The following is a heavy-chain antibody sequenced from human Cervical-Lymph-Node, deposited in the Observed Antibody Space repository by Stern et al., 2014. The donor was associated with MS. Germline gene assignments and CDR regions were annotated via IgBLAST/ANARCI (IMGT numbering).Heavy chain of an antibody. J-gene: IGHJ4*02. CDR1: GDSVSSGHYY. Sequence: VQLVESGPGLVKPSQTLSLTCTVSGDSVSSGHYYWNWIRQPAGKGLEWIGRISTSGTTNYTPPLKSRVTMSLSTSKNQSSLRLSSVTAPDTAVYYCARGMVEYWGRGTLVTVSS. CDR2: ISTSGTT. D-gene: IGHD2-8*01. V-gene: IGHV4-61*02. CDR3: ARGMVEY.